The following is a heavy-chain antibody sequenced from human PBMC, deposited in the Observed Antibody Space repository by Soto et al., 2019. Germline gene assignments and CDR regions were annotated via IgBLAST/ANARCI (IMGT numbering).Heavy chain of an antibody. CDR2: ISYDGSNK. J-gene: IGHJ3*02. V-gene: IGHV3-30*18. D-gene: IGHD6-13*01. Sequence: QVQLVESGGGVVQPGRSLRLSCAASGFTFSSYGMHWVRQAPGKGLEWVAVISYDGSNKYYADSVKGRFTISRDNSKNTLYLQMNSLRAEDTAVYYCAKPRIAAAGTRSAFDIWGQGTMVIVSS. CDR3: AKPRIAAAGTRSAFDI. CDR1: GFTFSSYG.